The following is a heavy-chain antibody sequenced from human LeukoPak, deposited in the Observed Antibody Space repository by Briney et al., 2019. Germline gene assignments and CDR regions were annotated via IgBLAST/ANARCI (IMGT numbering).Heavy chain of an antibody. CDR1: GFTFSSYE. V-gene: IGHV3-48*03. J-gene: IGHJ4*02. CDR2: IDSSGSNI. D-gene: IGHD5-24*01. CDR3: ARTKEMASIRYFDS. Sequence: PGGSLRLSCAASGFTFSSYEMNWVRQAPGKGLEWVSYIDSSGSNIHYADSVKGRFTISRDNAKNSLYLQMNSLRAEDTAVYYCARTKEMASIRYFDSWGQGTMVTVSS.